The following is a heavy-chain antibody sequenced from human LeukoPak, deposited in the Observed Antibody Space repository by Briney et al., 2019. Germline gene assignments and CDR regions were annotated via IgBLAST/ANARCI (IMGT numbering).Heavy chain of an antibody. J-gene: IGHJ6*02. CDR2: INHSGST. CDR1: GGSFSGYY. V-gene: IGHV4-34*01. Sequence: PSETLSLTCAVYGGSFSGYYWSWIRQPPGKGLEWIGEINHSGSTNYNPSLKSRVTISVGTSKNQFSLKLSSVTAADTAVYYCARAGSYYYYGMDVWGQGTTVTVSS. CDR3: ARAGSYYYYGMDV.